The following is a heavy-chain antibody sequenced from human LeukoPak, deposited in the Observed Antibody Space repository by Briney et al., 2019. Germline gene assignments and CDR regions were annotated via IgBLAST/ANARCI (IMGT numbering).Heavy chain of an antibody. CDR1: GYTLTELS. J-gene: IGHJ4*02. D-gene: IGHD3-22*01. Sequence: ASVKVSCKVSGYTLTELSMHWVRQAPGKGLEWMGGFDPEDGETIHAQKFQGRVTMTEDTSTDTAYMELSSLRSEDTAVYYCATYDAYYYDSSGYPLGYWGQGTLVTVSS. V-gene: IGHV1-24*01. CDR3: ATYDAYYYDSSGYPLGY. CDR2: FDPEDGET.